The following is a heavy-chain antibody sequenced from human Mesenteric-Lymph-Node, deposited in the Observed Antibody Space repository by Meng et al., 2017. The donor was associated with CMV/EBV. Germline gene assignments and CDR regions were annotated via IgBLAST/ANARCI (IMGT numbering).Heavy chain of an antibody. J-gene: IGHJ5*02. D-gene: IGHD3-16*01. CDR3: AFGRWFDP. Sequence: GESLKISCAASGFTFSSYWMSWVRQAPGKGLEWVANIKQDGSEKYYVDSVKGRFTISRDNAKNSLYLQMNSLRAEDTAVYYCAFGRWFDPWGQGTLVTVSS. CDR2: IKQDGSEK. CDR1: GFTFSSYW. V-gene: IGHV3-7*01.